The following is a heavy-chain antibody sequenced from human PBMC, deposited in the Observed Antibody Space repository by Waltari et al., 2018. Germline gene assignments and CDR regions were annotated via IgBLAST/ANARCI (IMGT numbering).Heavy chain of an antibody. J-gene: IGHJ4*02. CDR3: ATMGAGRAPDY. Sequence: EVQLVESGGGLVQPGGSLRVSCAASTFAFGSCWMAWFRQAPGKGREWVATIRQDGGENFYVDSGKGRFSISRDNAKNSFYLQMNSLRVEDTAIFYCATMGAGRAPDYWGQGTLVTVSS. CDR2: IRQDGGEN. V-gene: IGHV3-7*03. D-gene: IGHD3-16*01. CDR1: TFAFGSCW.